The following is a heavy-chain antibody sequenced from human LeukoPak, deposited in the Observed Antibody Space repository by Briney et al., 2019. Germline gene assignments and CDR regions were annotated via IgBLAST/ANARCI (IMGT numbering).Heavy chain of an antibody. CDR3: AKDHLPGIVVADRDY. J-gene: IGHJ4*02. CDR1: GFTFSSYA. CDR2: ISNSDYST. V-gene: IGHV3-23*01. Sequence: GGSLRLSCAASGFTFSSYAMSWVRQAPGKGLEWVSTISNSDYSTYYADSVKGRFTISRANSENTLYLQMNNLRAEDTAVYYCAKDHLPGIVVADRDYWGQGTLVTVSS. D-gene: IGHD6-19*01.